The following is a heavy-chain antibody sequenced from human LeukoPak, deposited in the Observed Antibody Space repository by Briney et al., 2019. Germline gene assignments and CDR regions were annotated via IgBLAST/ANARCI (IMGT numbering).Heavy chain of an antibody. Sequence: ASVKVSCKASGYTFTSYGISWVRPAPGQGLEWMGWISAYNGNTNCAQKLQGRVTMTTDTSTSTAYMELRSLRSDDTAAYYCARTDDPTISGSHSYYFDYWGQGTLVTVSS. J-gene: IGHJ4*02. D-gene: IGHD3-10*01. V-gene: IGHV1-18*01. CDR1: GYTFTSYG. CDR3: ARTDDPTISGSHSYYFDY. CDR2: ISAYNGNT.